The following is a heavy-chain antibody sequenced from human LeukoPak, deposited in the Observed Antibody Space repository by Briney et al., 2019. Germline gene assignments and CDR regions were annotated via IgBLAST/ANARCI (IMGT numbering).Heavy chain of an antibody. CDR1: GGSFSGYY. D-gene: IGHD5-24*01. Sequence: SESLSLTCAVYGGSFSGYYWSWIRQPPGKGLEWIGEIYHSGSTNYNPSLKSRVTISVDTSKNQFSLKLSSVTAADTAVYYCARSNYLLDYWGQGTLVTVSS. J-gene: IGHJ4*02. CDR2: IYHSGST. CDR3: ARSNYLLDY. V-gene: IGHV4-34*01.